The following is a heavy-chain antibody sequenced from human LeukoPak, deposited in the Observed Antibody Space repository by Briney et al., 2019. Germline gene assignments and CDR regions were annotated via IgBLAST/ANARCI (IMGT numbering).Heavy chain of an antibody. CDR1: GGSISSYY. CDR3: ARDSLHEYVWGSYRFFDY. D-gene: IGHD3-16*02. V-gene: IGHV4-59*01. CDR2: IYYTGTT. Sequence: SETLSLTCTVSGGSISSYYWTWIRQPPGKGLEWIGYIYYTGTTNYNPSLKSRVTISVDTSKNQFSLRLSSVTAADTAVYYCARDSLHEYVWGSYRFFDYWGQGTLVTVSS. J-gene: IGHJ4*02.